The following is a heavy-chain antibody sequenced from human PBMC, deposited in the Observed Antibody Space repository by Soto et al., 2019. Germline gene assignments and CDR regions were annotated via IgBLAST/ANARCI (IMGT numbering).Heavy chain of an antibody. CDR1: GGSISSGGYY. D-gene: IGHD2-15*01. Sequence: QVQLQESGPGLVKPSQTLSLTCTVSGGSISSGGYYWSWNRQHPGKGLEWIGYIYYSGSTYYNPSLKSRVTISVDTSKNQFSLKLSSVTAADTAVYYCARDFLGGRRFDYWGQGTLVTVSS. CDR3: ARDFLGGRRFDY. J-gene: IGHJ4*02. CDR2: IYYSGST. V-gene: IGHV4-31*03.